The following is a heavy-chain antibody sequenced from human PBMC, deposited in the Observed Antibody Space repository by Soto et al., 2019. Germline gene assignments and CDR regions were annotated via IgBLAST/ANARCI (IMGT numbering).Heavy chain of an antibody. CDR1: GGSISSYY. CDR3: VRGAEVTAID. J-gene: IGHJ4*02. Sequence: SETLSLTCTVSGGSISSYYWSWIRQPPGKGLEWIGYIYYSGSTNYNPSLKSRVTISVDTSKNQFSLKLSSVTAADTAVYYCVRGAEVTAIDWGQGTLVTVSS. V-gene: IGHV4-59*01. CDR2: IYYSGST. D-gene: IGHD2-21*02.